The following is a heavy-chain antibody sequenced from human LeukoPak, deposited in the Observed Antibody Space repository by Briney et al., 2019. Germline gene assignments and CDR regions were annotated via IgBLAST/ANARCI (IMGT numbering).Heavy chain of an antibody. J-gene: IGHJ4*02. V-gene: IGHV3-23*01. CDR1: GFTFSNYA. D-gene: IGHD4-23*01. CDR3: ARERGSSGGNTNGYFDY. CDR2: ISGSGGTT. Sequence: GGSLRLSCAASGFTFSNYAMSWVRQAPGKGLEWVSVISGSGGTTYSADSVKGRFTISRDNSKDTLYLQMNSLRAEDTAAYYCARERGSSGGNTNGYFDYWGQGALVTVSS.